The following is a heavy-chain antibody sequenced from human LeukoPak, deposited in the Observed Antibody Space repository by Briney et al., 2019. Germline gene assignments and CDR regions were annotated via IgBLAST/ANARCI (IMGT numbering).Heavy chain of an antibody. V-gene: IGHV3-7*04. CDR1: GFSFSSYW. CDR3: TRVGYIDEGIDY. CDR2: IKQDGSKK. Sequence: GGSLRLSCVASGFSFSSYWMTWVRQAPGKGLEWVANIKQDGSKKSYVDSVKGRFTISRDNAKNSLYLQMNSLRAEDTAIYYCTRVGYIDEGIDYWGQGTLVPVSS. D-gene: IGHD5-24*01. J-gene: IGHJ4*02.